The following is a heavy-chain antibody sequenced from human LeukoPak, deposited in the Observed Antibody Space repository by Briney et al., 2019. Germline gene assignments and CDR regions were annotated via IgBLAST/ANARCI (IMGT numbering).Heavy chain of an antibody. J-gene: IGHJ4*02. V-gene: IGHV3-23*01. Sequence: GGSLRLSCAASGFTFSGCSMSWVRQAPGLGLQWVSTVSGSGDTTYYADSVKGRFTISRDNSKNTLYLQMNSLRAEDTAVYYCAKAFGGTYSSFDYWGQGTLVTVSS. CDR3: AKAFGGTYSSFDY. D-gene: IGHD2-15*01. CDR1: GFTFSGCS. CDR2: VSGSGDTT.